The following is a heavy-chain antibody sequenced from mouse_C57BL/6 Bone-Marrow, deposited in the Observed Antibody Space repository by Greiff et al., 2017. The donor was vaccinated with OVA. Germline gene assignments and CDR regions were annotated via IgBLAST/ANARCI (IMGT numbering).Heavy chain of an antibody. CDR1: GFNIKDDY. Sequence: EVHLVESGAELVRPGASVKLSCTASGFNIKDDYMHWVKQRPEQGLEWIGWIDPENGDTEYASKFQGKATITAETSSNTAYLQLSSLTSEDTAVYYCTPHYYGSSYDAYWGQGTLVTVSA. D-gene: IGHD1-1*01. CDR2: IDPENGDT. CDR3: TPHYYGSSYDAY. J-gene: IGHJ3*01. V-gene: IGHV14-4*01.